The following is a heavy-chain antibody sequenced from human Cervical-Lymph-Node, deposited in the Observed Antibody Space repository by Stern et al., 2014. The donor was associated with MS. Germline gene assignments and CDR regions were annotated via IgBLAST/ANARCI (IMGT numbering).Heavy chain of an antibody. CDR3: ATVTTGHDAFDI. J-gene: IGHJ3*02. Sequence: QLQLQESGPGLVTPSPTLSLTCTVSGGSISRGGYYWSWLRQHPAKGLQLIGYIYYSGSTYYNPSLKSRVTISVDTAKNQFSLKLSSVTAADTAVYYCATVTTGHDAFDIWGQGTMVTVSS. V-gene: IGHV4-31*03. CDR1: GGSISRGGYY. CDR2: IYYSGST. D-gene: IGHD4-17*01.